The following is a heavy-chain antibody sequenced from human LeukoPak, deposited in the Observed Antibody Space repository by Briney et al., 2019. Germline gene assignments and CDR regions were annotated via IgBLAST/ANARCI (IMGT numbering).Heavy chain of an antibody. CDR3: ASENSSGSTTDFDY. D-gene: IGHD6-19*01. CDR2: IYYSGST. CDR1: GGSISSSSYY. Sequence: SETLSLTCTVSGGSISSSSYYWGWIRQPPGKGLEWIGSIYYSGSTYYNPSLKSRVTISVDTSKNQFSLKLSSVTAADTAVYYCASENSSGSTTDFDYWGQGTLVTVSS. J-gene: IGHJ4*02. V-gene: IGHV4-39*07.